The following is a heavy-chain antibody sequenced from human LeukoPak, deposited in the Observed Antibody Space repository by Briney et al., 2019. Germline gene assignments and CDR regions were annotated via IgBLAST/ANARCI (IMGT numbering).Heavy chain of an antibody. Sequence: GGSLRLSGAASGFTFSSYAMSWVRQAPGKGLEWVSAISGSGGSTYYADSVKGRFTISRDNSKNTLYLQMNSLRAEDTAVYYCAKDVRKYYDSREIDYWGQGTLVTVSS. J-gene: IGHJ4*02. CDR2: ISGSGGST. CDR1: GFTFSSYA. D-gene: IGHD3-22*01. CDR3: AKDVRKYYDSREIDY. V-gene: IGHV3-23*01.